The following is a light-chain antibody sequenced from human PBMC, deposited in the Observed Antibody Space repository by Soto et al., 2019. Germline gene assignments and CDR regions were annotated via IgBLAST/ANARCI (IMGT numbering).Light chain of an antibody. CDR1: QNIQTN. J-gene: IGKJ5*01. CDR3: EQYYIRPRP. CDR2: GAS. Sequence: ITQSPSTLSVSRGERATLSCRAGQNIQTNLAWYQQKPGQAPRLLFYGASTGATWLPARFSVSGAGTEFPLTLNSMQVDDCAGYYCEQYYIRPRPFGQWIPAGIK. V-gene: IGKV3-15*01.